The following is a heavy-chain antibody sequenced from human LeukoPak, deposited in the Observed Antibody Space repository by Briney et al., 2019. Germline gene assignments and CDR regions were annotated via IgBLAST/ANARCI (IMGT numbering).Heavy chain of an antibody. D-gene: IGHD6-13*01. CDR2: ISYDGSNK. Sequence: GGSLRLSCAASGFTFSSYAMSWVRQVPGKGLEWVAVISYDGSNKYYADSVKGRFTISRDNSKNTLYLQMNSLRAEDTAVYYCAKDLRYSSSWYRSFDYYYYGMDVWGQGTTVTVSS. CDR3: AKDLRYSSSWYRSFDYYYYGMDV. CDR1: GFTFSSYA. V-gene: IGHV3-30*18. J-gene: IGHJ6*02.